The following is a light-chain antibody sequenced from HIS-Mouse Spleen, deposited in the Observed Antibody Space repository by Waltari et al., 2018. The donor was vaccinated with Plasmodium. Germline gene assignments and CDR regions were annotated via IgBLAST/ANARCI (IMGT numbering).Light chain of an antibody. V-gene: IGLV3-1*01. Sequence: SYELTQPPSVSVSPGQTASITCSGDKLGDKYACWYQQKPGQSPVLVIYQDSNGPSGIPGRFSGSNSGNTATLTISWTQAMDEADYYCQAWDSSTVVFGGGTKLTVL. J-gene: IGLJ2*01. CDR3: QAWDSSTVV. CDR2: QDS. CDR1: KLGDKY.